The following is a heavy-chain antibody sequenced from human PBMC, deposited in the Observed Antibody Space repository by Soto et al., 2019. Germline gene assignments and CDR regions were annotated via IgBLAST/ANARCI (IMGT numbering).Heavy chain of an antibody. V-gene: IGHV3-23*01. D-gene: IGHD6-6*01. CDR3: AKDPGGQTDSSSSAEFDY. CDR1: GFTFSSYA. CDR2: ISGSGGST. Sequence: GGSLRLSCAASGFTFSSYAMSWVRQAPGKGLEWVSAISGSGGSTYYADSVKGRFTISRDNSKNTLYLQMTSLRAQDTAVYYCAKDPGGQTDSSSSAEFDYWGQGTLVTVSS. J-gene: IGHJ4*02.